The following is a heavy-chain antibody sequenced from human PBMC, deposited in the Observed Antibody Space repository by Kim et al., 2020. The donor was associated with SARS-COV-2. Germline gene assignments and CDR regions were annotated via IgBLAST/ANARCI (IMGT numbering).Heavy chain of an antibody. D-gene: IGHD2-21*01. V-gene: IGHV3-15*01. CDR1: GIPFSNAW. J-gene: IGHJ4*02. CDR2: IKSKSDGGTA. Sequence: GGSLRLSCAVSGIPFSNAWFNWVRQAPGKGLEWVGRIKSKSDGGTADLAATVKGRFAISRDDSKNTLYLLMNRLKTDDSAVYYCTIVSIRWGQGTLVTDS. CDR3: TIVSIR.